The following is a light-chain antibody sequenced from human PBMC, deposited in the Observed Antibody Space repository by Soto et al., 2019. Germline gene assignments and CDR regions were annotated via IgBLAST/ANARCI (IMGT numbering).Light chain of an antibody. CDR3: QQRSNWPLT. J-gene: IGKJ4*01. Sequence: EIGLTTNPAPLSLFPGERATLLGRASQSISTYLAWYQQKAGQAPRLLIYDASNRATDIPARFSGSGSGTDFTLTISSLEPEDFAVYYCQQRSNWPLTFGGGTKADI. CDR1: QSISTY. CDR2: DAS. V-gene: IGKV3-11*01.